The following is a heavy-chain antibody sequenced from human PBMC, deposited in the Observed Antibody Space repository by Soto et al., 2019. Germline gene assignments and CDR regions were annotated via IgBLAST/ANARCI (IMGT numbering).Heavy chain of an antibody. CDR2: ISYDGSNK. D-gene: IGHD3-10*01. V-gene: IGHV3-30*18. CDR1: GLTVSSYG. J-gene: IGHJ5*02. CDR3: AKNHEVLWFGESEYNWFDP. Sequence: GGSMRLCCAASGLTVSSYGIHWARQAPGKGLEWVAVISYDGSNKYYADSVKGRFTISRDNSKNTLYLQMNSLRAEDTAVYYCAKNHEVLWFGESEYNWFDPWGQGTLVTVSS.